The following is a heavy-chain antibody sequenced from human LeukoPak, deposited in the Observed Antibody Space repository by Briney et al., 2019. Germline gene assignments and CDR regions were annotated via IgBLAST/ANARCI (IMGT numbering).Heavy chain of an antibody. CDR1: GFTFSSYA. CDR3: ARDPSPSYYYGSGSYLGGDY. V-gene: IGHV3-30-3*01. Sequence: GGSLRLSCAASGFTFSSYAMHWVRQAPGKGLEWVAVISYDGSNKYYADSVKGRFTISRDTSKNTLYLQMHSLRAEDTAVYYCARDPSPSYYYGSGSYLGGDYWGQGTLVTVSS. J-gene: IGHJ4*02. D-gene: IGHD3-10*01. CDR2: ISYDGSNK.